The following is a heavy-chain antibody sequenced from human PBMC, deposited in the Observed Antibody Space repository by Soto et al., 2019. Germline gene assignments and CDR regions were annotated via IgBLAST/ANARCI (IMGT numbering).Heavy chain of an antibody. V-gene: IGHV3-66*01. CDR1: GFTVSSNY. J-gene: IGHJ3*02. Sequence: GGSLRLSCAASGFTVSSNYMSWVRQAPGKGLEWVSVIYSGGSTYYADSVKGRFTISRDNSKNTLYLQMNSLRAEDTAVYYCARDSRRDGYNWASDAFDIWGQGTMVTVSS. CDR3: ARDSRRDGYNWASDAFDI. CDR2: IYSGGST. D-gene: IGHD5-12*01.